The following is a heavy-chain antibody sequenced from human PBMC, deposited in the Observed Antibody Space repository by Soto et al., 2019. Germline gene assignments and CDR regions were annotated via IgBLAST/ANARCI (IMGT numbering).Heavy chain of an antibody. Sequence: QVQLQESGPGLVKPSETLSLTCTVSGGSVSSGSYYWSWIRQPPGQGLECIGYIYYSGSTNYNPSLKSRVTISVDTSKNQFSLKLSSVTAADTAVYYCARELYCTNGVCYTGAFDIWGQGTMVTVSS. V-gene: IGHV4-61*01. J-gene: IGHJ3*02. D-gene: IGHD2-8*01. CDR1: GGSVSSGSYY. CDR3: ARELYCTNGVCYTGAFDI. CDR2: IYYSGST.